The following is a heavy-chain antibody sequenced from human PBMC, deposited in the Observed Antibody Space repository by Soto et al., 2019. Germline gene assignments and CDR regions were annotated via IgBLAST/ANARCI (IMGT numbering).Heavy chain of an antibody. J-gene: IGHJ5*02. CDR2: IRNKDRGYTT. CDR1: GSSFNDHY. CDR3: SDLGTSFVP. V-gene: IGHV3-72*01. Sequence: PGGSLRLSCAGSGSSFNDHYIDWVRQAPGKGLEWIGQIRNKDRGYTTEYAASVRGRFTISRDDSSNSLYLHMTSLKTEDTAVYYCSDLGTSFVPWGPGTLVTVAS.